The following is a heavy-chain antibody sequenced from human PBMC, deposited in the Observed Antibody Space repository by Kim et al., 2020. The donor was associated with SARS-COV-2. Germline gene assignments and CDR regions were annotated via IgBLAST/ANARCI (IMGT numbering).Heavy chain of an antibody. Sequence: GGSLRLSCVASGFTFDTYAMSWVRQAPGKGLEWVSVITGNGITKFFADSVRGRFTISRDNSKNTLFLQMNSLRDEDTALYYCAKMVVMDGYNYYYYYGMDVWGQGTTVTVSS. CDR2: ITGNGITK. D-gene: IGHD3-22*01. J-gene: IGHJ6*02. CDR3: AKMVVMDGYNYYYYYGMDV. V-gene: IGHV3-23*01. CDR1: GFTFDTYA.